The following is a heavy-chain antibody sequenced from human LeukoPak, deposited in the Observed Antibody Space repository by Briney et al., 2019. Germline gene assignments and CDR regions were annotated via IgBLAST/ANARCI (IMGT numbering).Heavy chain of an antibody. CDR2: INPNSGGT. Sequence: ASVKVSCKASGYTFTGYYMHWVRQALGQGLEWMGWINPNSGGTNYAQKFQGRVTMTRDTSISTAYMELSRLRSDDTAVYYCARDFEGSTAYYYMDVWGKGTTVTVSS. J-gene: IGHJ6*03. CDR3: ARDFEGSTAYYYMDV. CDR1: GYTFTGYY. V-gene: IGHV1-2*02. D-gene: IGHD2-2*01.